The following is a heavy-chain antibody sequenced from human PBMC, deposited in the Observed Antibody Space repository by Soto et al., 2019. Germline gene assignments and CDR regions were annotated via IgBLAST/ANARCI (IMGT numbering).Heavy chain of an antibody. CDR2: IYVTGAV. Sequence: NPSLTCSVSGAALNSGNYYWSWIRQVPGKGLEWIGHIYVTGAVDYNPSLRDRITISQDTSERQFSLNLRLVTAADTAVYYCARLLIATNNYKWFDSWGQGPLVSVS. V-gene: IGHV4-31*03. D-gene: IGHD2-21*01. CDR1: GAALNSGNYY. CDR3: ARLLIATNNYKWFDS. J-gene: IGHJ5*01.